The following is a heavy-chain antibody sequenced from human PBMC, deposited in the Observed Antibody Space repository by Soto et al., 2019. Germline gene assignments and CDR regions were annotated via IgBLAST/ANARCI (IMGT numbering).Heavy chain of an antibody. CDR1: GGTFSSYT. J-gene: IGHJ6*02. D-gene: IGHD3-10*01. CDR3: ARLMSSGYYYGMDV. V-gene: IGHV1-69*02. Sequence: QVQLVQSGAEVKKPGSSVKVSCKASGGTFSSYTISWVRQAPGQGLEWMGRIIPILGIANYAQKFQGRVTITADKSTSTAYMELSSLRSEDTAVYYWARLMSSGYYYGMDVWGQGTTVTVSS. CDR2: IIPILGIA.